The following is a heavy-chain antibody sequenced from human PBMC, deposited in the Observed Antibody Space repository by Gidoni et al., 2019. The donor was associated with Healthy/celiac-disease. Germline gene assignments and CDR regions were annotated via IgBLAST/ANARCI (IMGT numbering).Heavy chain of an antibody. V-gene: IGHV3-53*02. J-gene: IGHJ4*02. Sequence: EVQLVETGGGLIQPGGSLRLSCAASVFTVSSNYMSWARQAPGKGLGWVSVIYSGGSTYYADSVKGRFTISRDNSKNTLYLQMNSLRAEDTAVYYCARDGLDTRQFFDYWGQGTLVTVSS. CDR2: IYSGGST. CDR1: VFTVSSNY. CDR3: ARDGLDTRQFFDY. D-gene: IGHD6-19*01.